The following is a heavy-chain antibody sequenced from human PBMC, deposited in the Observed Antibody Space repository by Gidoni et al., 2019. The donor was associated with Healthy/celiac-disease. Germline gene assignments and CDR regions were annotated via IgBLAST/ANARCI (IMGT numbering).Heavy chain of an antibody. Sequence: QVQLQQWGAGLLMPSYPLSLTCAVFCGSFSGSSWSWIRQPPGKGLEWIGEIKHSGSTNYNPSLKSRVTISVDTSKNQVSRKLSSVTAADTAVYYCARRGPPVRFLEWLGAFDIGGQGKMVTVSS. CDR3: ARRGPPVRFLEWLGAFDI. CDR2: IKHSGST. CDR1: CGSFSGSS. V-gene: IGHV4-34*01. J-gene: IGHJ3*02. D-gene: IGHD3-3*01.